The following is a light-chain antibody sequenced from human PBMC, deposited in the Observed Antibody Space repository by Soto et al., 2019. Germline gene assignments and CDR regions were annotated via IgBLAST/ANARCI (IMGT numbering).Light chain of an antibody. Sequence: DSHMTQSPSTLSASVGDRFTITCRASQSVNKWLAWFQQKPGKVPKLXXFDASTLQTGVPSRFGGGESGTEFTLTISGLQPDDFANYYCQQYNSYSPWTFGPGTKVDIK. CDR2: DAS. CDR1: QSVNKW. V-gene: IGKV1-5*01. CDR3: QQYNSYSPWT. J-gene: IGKJ1*01.